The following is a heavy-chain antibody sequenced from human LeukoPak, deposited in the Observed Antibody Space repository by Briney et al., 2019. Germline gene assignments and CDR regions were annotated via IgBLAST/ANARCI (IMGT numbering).Heavy chain of an antibody. J-gene: IGHJ4*02. CDR2: INTDGSST. CDR3: AKELVGYSYGWVDY. V-gene: IGHV3-74*01. D-gene: IGHD5-18*01. CDR1: GFTFSSYW. Sequence: GGSLRLSCAASGFTFSSYWMHWVRQAPGKGLVWVSRINTDGSSTSYADSVKGRFTISRDNAKNTLYLQMNSLRAEDTAVYYCAKELVGYSYGWVDYWGQGTLVSVSS.